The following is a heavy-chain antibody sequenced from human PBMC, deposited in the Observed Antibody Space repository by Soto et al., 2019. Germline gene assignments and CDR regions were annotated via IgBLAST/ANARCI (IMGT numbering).Heavy chain of an antibody. J-gene: IGHJ4*02. CDR3: ARDTVGISSPGVY. CDR1: GASINGYY. CDR2: IYTSGTT. D-gene: IGHD4-17*01. V-gene: IGHV4-4*07. Sequence: LSLTCTVSGASINGYYWTWIRQPAGKGLEWIGRIYTSGTTSYSPSLKSRVTMSLDTSKNHFSLRLTSVTAADTAVYYCARDTVGISSPGVYWGRGTLVTVSS.